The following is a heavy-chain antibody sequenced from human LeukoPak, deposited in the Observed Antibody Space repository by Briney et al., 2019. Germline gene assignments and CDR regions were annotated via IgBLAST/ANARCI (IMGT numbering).Heavy chain of an antibody. V-gene: IGHV3-74*01. CDR2: INSDGSST. CDR1: GFTFSSYW. CDR3: ASSYYDSSGYYFGDAFDI. J-gene: IGHJ3*02. D-gene: IGHD3-22*01. Sequence: GGSLRLSCAASGFTFSSYWMHWVRQAPGKGLVWASGINSDGSSTSYADSVKGRFTISRDNAKNRLYLQMNSLRAEDTAVYYCASSYYDSSGYYFGDAFDIWGQGTMVTVSS.